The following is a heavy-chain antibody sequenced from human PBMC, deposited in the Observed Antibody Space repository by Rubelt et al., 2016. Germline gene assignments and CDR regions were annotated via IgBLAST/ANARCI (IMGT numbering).Heavy chain of an antibody. D-gene: IGHD2-2*01. V-gene: IGHV7-4-1*02. CDR2: INTNTGNP. CDR1: GDTFTSYA. CDR3: ARDIVVVPERSYGMVV. Sequence: QVQLVQSGSELKKPGASVKVSCKASGDTFTSYAMNWVRQDPGQGLEWMGWINTNTGNPTYAQGFTGRFVFSLDTSASTAYLQISSLKAEDTAMYYCARDIVVVPERSYGMVVWGQGTTVTVSS. J-gene: IGHJ6*02.